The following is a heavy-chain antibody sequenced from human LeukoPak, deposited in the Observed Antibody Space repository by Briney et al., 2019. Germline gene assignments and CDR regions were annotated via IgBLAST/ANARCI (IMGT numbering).Heavy chain of an antibody. V-gene: IGHV5-51*01. CDR1: GHSFASYW. Sequence: GESLQISCQSSGHSFASYWIGWVRPVPGQGLEWMGIIYPGDSDTRYSPSFEGQVTISVDKSITTAYLQWTSLKASDTAMYYCARLAGNSWLDPWGQGTLVTVFS. CDR3: ARLAGNSWLDP. CDR2: IYPGDSDT. J-gene: IGHJ5*02.